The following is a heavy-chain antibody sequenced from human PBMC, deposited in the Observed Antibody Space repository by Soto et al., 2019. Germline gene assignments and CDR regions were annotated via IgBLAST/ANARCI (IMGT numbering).Heavy chain of an antibody. V-gene: IGHV1-46*01. CDR3: ARAGYGGNVRYYFDY. CDR2: INPSGGST. Sequence: ASVKVSCKASGYTFTSYYIHWVRQAPGQGLEWMGIINPSGGSTSYAQKFQGRVTMTRDTSTSTVYMELSSLRSEDTAVYYCARAGYGGNVRYYFDYWGQGTLVTVSS. CDR1: GYTFTSYY. J-gene: IGHJ4*02. D-gene: IGHD4-17*01.